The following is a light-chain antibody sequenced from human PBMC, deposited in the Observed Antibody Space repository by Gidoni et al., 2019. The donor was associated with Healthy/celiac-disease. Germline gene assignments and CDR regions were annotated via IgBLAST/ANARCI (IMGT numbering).Light chain of an antibody. Sequence: QSALTQPRSASGSPGQSVTISCTGTSSDVGGYNYVSWYQQHPGKAPKLMIYDVSKRPSGVPDRFSGSKSGNTASLTISGLQAEDEADYYCCSYAGSYTSWVFGGGTKLTVL. CDR3: CSYAGSYTSWV. J-gene: IGLJ3*02. V-gene: IGLV2-11*01. CDR1: SSDVGGYNY. CDR2: DVS.